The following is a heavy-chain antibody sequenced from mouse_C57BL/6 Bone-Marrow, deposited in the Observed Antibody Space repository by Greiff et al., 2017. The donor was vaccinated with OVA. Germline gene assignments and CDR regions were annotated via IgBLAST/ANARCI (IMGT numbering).Heavy chain of an antibody. V-gene: IGHV2-9-1*01. D-gene: IGHD2-3*01. CDR3: ARNFGVIYDGYPYAMDY. CDR1: GFSLTSYA. CDR2: IWTGGGT. Sequence: QVQLQQSGPGLVAPSQSLSITCTVSGFSLTSYAISWVRQPPGKGLEWLGVIWTGGGTNYNSARKSRLSISKDNSKSQVFLKMNSLQTDDTARYYCARNFGVIYDGYPYAMDYWGQGTSVTVSS. J-gene: IGHJ4*01.